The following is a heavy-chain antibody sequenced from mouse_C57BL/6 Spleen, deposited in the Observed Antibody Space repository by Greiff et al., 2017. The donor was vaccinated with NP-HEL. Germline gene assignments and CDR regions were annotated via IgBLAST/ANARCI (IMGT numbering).Heavy chain of an antibody. D-gene: IGHD2-5*01. CDR2: INPSSGYT. CDR3: ARDYYSNPGYFDY. Sequence: VQLQQSGAELAKPGASVKLSCKASGYTFTSYWMHWVKQRPGQGLEWIGYINPSSGYTKYNQKFKDKATLTADKSSSTAYMQLSSLTYEDSAVYYCARDYYSNPGYFDYWGQGTTLTVSS. J-gene: IGHJ2*01. CDR1: GYTFTSYW. V-gene: IGHV1-7*01.